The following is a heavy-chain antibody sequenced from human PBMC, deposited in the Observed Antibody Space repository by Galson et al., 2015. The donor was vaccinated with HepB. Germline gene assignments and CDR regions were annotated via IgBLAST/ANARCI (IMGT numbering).Heavy chain of an antibody. CDR2: IYSGGST. CDR3: ARDSSSSSHYYYMDV. CDR1: GFTVSSNY. V-gene: IGHV3-53*01. D-gene: IGHD6-6*01. Sequence: SLRLSCAASGFTVSSNYMSWVRQAPGKGLEWVSVIYSGGSTYYADSVKGRFTISRDNSKNTLYLQMNSLRAEDTAVYYCARDSSSSSHYYYMDVWGKGTTVTVS. J-gene: IGHJ6*03.